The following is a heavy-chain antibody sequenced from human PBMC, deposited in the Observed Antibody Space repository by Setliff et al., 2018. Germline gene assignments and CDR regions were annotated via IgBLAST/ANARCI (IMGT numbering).Heavy chain of an antibody. CDR3: ARQTGEQLVDY. Sequence: SLTCAVYGGSFSGYYWSWIRQPPGKGLEWIGSTHHRGSTYYNPSLKSRVTTLVDTSKNHFSLKLSSVTAADTAVYYCARQTGEQLVDYWGQGTLVTVSS. CDR1: GGSFSGYY. CDR2: THHRGST. D-gene: IGHD6-6*01. V-gene: IGHV4-34*01. J-gene: IGHJ4*02.